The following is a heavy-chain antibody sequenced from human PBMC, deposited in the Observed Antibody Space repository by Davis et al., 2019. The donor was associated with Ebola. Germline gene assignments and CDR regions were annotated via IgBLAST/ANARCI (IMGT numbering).Heavy chain of an antibody. V-gene: IGHV3-23*01. CDR1: GFTFSTYA. Sequence: GGSLRLSCAASGFTFSTYAMGWVRQAPGKGLEWVSDISSGGGAPYYADSVKGRFTTFRDNPKNTLYLQMNSLSAEDTAVYYCAKVGGSGTYWGQGILVTVSS. CDR3: AKVGGSGTY. D-gene: IGHD3-10*01. J-gene: IGHJ4*02. CDR2: ISSGGGAP.